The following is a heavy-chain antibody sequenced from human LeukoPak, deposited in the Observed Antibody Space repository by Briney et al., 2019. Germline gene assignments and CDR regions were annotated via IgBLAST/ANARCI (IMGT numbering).Heavy chain of an antibody. CDR3: ARRRYNWNAIDY. V-gene: IGHV3-30*03. CDR2: ISYDGSRK. J-gene: IGHJ4*02. CDR1: GFTFNSYG. D-gene: IGHD1-20*01. Sequence: QTGGSLRLSCAASGFTFNSYGMHWVRQAPGKGLEWVAIISYDGSRKYYGDSVKGRFTISRDNAKNSLYLQMNSLRAEDTAVYFCARRRYNWNAIDYWGQGTLVTVSS.